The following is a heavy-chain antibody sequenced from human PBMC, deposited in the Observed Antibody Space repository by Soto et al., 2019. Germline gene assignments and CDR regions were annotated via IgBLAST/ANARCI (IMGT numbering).Heavy chain of an antibody. Sequence: APVKVSCKPSGYTFTRYGITWVRQAPGQGLEWMGWIGTSTGNTDYAQKLQDRVTMTTDTSTSTVYMELRSLRSDDTAVYYCARKSGRNCGGDCYSDYWGQGTLVTVSS. CDR2: IGTSTGNT. CDR1: GYTFTRYG. CDR3: ARKSGRNCGGDCYSDY. J-gene: IGHJ4*02. V-gene: IGHV1-18*01. D-gene: IGHD2-21*02.